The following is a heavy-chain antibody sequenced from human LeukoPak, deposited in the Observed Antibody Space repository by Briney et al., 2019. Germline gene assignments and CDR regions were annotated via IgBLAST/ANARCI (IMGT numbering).Heavy chain of an antibody. CDR1: GYTFTSYG. Sequence: ASVKVSCKASGYTFTSYGISWVRQAPGQGLEWMGWINPNSGDTNYAQKFQGRVTMTRDTSISTAYMELIRLTSNDTAVYYCARRGSGYGYDNWGQGTLVTVSS. V-gene: IGHV1-2*02. D-gene: IGHD5-18*01. J-gene: IGHJ4*02. CDR2: INPNSGDT. CDR3: ARRGSGYGYDN.